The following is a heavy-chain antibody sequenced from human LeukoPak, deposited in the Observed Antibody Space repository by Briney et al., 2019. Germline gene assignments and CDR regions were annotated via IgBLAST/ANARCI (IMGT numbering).Heavy chain of an antibody. CDR1: GXTFTSYW. CDR3: ARHDCSGGSCPLAY. D-gene: IGHD2-15*01. J-gene: IGHJ4*02. CDR2: IDPSDSHA. Sequence: GESLKISCKGSGXTFTSYWITWVRQMPGKGLEWMGRIDPSDSHASYSPSLQGHVTISADKSINTAYLQWSSLKASDTAMYYCARHDCSGGSCPLAYWGQGTLVTVPS. V-gene: IGHV5-10-1*01.